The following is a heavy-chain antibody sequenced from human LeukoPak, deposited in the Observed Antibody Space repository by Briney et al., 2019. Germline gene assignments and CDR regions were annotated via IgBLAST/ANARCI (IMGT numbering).Heavy chain of an antibody. CDR1: GFTFSSYS. J-gene: IGHJ4*02. V-gene: IGHV3-23*01. D-gene: IGHD6-13*01. CDR2: ISGSGGST. Sequence: GGSLRLSCAASGFTFSSYSMTWVGQAPGQGLEWVSSISGSGGSTYHADSVKGRFTISRDISKNTLYLQMNSLRAEDTAAYYCAKSRASSGVAPAGYDYWGQGTLVTVSS. CDR3: AKSRASSGVAPAGYDY.